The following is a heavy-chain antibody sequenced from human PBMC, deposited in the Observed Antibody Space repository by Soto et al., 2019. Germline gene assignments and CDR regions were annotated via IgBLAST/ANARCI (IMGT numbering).Heavy chain of an antibody. CDR2: ISWNSASI. Sequence: EMQLVESGGGLVQPGRSLRLSCAASGFTFDDYAMHWVRQIPGKGLEWVSGISWNSASIAYADSVKGRFTISRDNAKNSLYLQMNSLRAEDTALYYCAKDKTSSGWYIDYWGQGTLVTVSS. CDR1: GFTFDDYA. J-gene: IGHJ4*02. V-gene: IGHV3-9*01. CDR3: AKDKTSSGWYIDY. D-gene: IGHD6-19*01.